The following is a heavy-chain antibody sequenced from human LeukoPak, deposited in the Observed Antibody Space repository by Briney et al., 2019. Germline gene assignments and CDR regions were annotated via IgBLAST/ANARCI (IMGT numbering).Heavy chain of an antibody. D-gene: IGHD6-13*01. V-gene: IGHV3-9*01. CDR1: GFTFDDYA. Sequence: GGSLRLSCAASGFTFDDYAMHWVRQAPGKGLEWVSGISWNSGSMDYADSVKGRFTISRDNAKNSLYLQMNSLRAEDTALYYCAKDMKGIAAAGYRGDYYYGMDVWGQGTTVTVSS. CDR2: ISWNSGSM. J-gene: IGHJ6*02. CDR3: AKDMKGIAAAGYRGDYYYGMDV.